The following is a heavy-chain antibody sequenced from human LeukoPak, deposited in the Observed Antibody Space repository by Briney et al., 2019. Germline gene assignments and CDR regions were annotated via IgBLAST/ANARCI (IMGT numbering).Heavy chain of an antibody. CDR2: ISGSGGNT. D-gene: IGHD3-10*01. V-gene: IGHV3-23*01. Sequence: GGSLRLSCAASGFTFTRYGMNWVRQAPGKGLEWVSAISGSGGNTYYADSVKGRFTISRDNSKNTLSLQMNSLRAVDTAVYYCTMGSLLWFGELGSWGQGTLVTVSS. CDR3: TMGSLLWFGELGS. J-gene: IGHJ5*02. CDR1: GFTFTRYG.